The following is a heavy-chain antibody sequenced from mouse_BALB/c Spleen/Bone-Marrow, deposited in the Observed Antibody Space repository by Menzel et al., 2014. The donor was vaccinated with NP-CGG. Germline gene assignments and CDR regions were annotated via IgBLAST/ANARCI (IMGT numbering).Heavy chain of an antibody. CDR1: GDSITSGY. CDR3: ARYKGFHWGMDY. D-gene: IGHD1-2*01. J-gene: IGHJ4*01. Sequence: EVKLVESGPSLVNPSQTLSLTCSVTGDSITSGYWNWIRKFPGNKLEYMGYISYSGSTYYNPSLKSRISITRDTSKNQYYLQLISVTTEDTATFYCARYKGFHWGMDYWGQGTSVTVSS. V-gene: IGHV3-8*02. CDR2: ISYSGST.